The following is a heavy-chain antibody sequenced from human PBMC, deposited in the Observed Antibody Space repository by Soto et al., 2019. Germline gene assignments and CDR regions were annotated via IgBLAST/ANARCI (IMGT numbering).Heavy chain of an antibody. CDR3: AKDTVPVATPWFDP. D-gene: IGHD2-2*01. CDR2: LSGSGGST. Sequence: GGSHRLSCAASGFTCINYAMSWVRQAPGKGLEWVSTLSGSGGSTYYADSVKGRFTISRDNSKNTLYLQMNSLRAEDTAVYYCAKDTVPVATPWFDPWGQGTLVTVSS. V-gene: IGHV3-23*01. CDR1: GFTCINYA. J-gene: IGHJ5*02.